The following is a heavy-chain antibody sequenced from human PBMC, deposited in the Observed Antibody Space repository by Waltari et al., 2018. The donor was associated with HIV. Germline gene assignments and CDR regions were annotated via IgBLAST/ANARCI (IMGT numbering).Heavy chain of an antibody. V-gene: IGHV4-59*02. CDR3: ARRKGYGDYGGGFYFDY. CDR1: GGSVSSYY. J-gene: IGHJ4*02. Sequence: QVQLQESGPGLVKPSETLSLTCTVSGGSVSSYYWRWLRQPPGKGLEWIGYIYYSGTTNYKPSLKSRVTISLDTSKNQFSLKLSSVTAADTAVYYCARRKGYGDYGGGFYFDYWGQGTLVTVSS. CDR2: IYYSGTT. D-gene: IGHD4-17*01.